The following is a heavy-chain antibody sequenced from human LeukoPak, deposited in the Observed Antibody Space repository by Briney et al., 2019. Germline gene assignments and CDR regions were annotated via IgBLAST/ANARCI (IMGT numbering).Heavy chain of an antibody. D-gene: IGHD5/OR15-5a*01. CDR3: ARSNSVYGWNFDY. CDR2: INPSSENT. J-gene: IGHJ4*02. CDR1: GYSFTAYY. Sequence: ASVKASLTASGYSFTAYYLYWVRQPPGQGLEWMGWINPSSENTNYAQKFQGRVTMTTDTSIKTAYMELSSLTSDDTAVYYCARSNSVYGWNFDYWGQGTLVTVSS. V-gene: IGHV1-2*02.